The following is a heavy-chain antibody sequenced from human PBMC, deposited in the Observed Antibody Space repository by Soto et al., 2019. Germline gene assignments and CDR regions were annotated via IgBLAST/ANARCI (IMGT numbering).Heavy chain of an antibody. CDR2: VRGKANSYAT. CDR1: GFTFGGSA. D-gene: IGHD3-16*01. CDR3: CAQTGGVLPTALAW. V-gene: IGHV3-73*01. J-gene: IGHJ4*02. Sequence: GGSLRLCCECSGFTFGGSAIHWVRQASGKGLEWVGRVRGKANSYATTYNKSIKGRFTISRDDSKNMAYLEMNSLATEDTAVYYCCAQTGGVLPTALAWWGQGTLVTVSS.